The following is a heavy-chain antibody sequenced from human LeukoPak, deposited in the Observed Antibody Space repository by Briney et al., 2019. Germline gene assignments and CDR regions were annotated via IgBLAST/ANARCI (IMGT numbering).Heavy chain of an antibody. J-gene: IGHJ5*02. CDR1: GGTFRNFG. Sequence: GASVKVSCKASGGTFRNFGISWVRQAPGQGLEWMGGIIPIFHTPNYAQKFQGRVTITADESTSTTYMGLSSLRSEDTAVYYCARDPPDPWGQGALVTVSS. CDR2: IIPIFHTP. V-gene: IGHV1-69*13. CDR3: ARDPPDP.